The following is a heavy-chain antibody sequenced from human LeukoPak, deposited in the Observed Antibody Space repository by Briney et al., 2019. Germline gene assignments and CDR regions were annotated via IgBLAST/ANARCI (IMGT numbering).Heavy chain of an antibody. J-gene: IGHJ1*01. D-gene: IGHD3-3*01. Sequence: GASLRLSCAASGFTISSYAMSWVRQAPGKGLEWVSAISGSGGSTYYADSAKGRFTISRDNSKNTLYLQMNSLRAEDTAVYYCAKREEYDGFQHWGQGTLVTVSS. CDR2: ISGSGGST. V-gene: IGHV3-23*01. CDR1: GFTISSYA. CDR3: AKREEYDGFQH.